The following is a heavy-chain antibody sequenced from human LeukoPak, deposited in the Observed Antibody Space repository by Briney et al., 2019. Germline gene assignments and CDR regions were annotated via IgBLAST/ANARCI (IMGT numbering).Heavy chain of an antibody. V-gene: IGHV4-59*08. D-gene: IGHD6-13*01. CDR1: GGSISSYY. CDR2: IYYSGST. Sequence: PSETLSLTCTVSGGSISSYYWSWIRQPPGKGLEWIGYIYYSGSTNYNSSLKSRVTISVDTSKNQFSLKLSSVTAADTAVYYCARSSSWRFGDVWGQGTTVTVSS. J-gene: IGHJ6*02. CDR3: ARSSSWRFGDV.